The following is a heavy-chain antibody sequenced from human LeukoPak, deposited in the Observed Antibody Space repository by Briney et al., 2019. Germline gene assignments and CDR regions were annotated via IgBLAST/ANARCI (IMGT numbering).Heavy chain of an antibody. CDR3: ARDPPPVGGSSLVFDI. D-gene: IGHD3-10*01. J-gene: IGHJ3*02. CDR2: IIPILGIA. Sequence: GASVKVSCKASGGTFSSYAISWVRQAPGQGLEWMGRIIPILGIANYAQKFQGRVTITADKSTSTAYMELSSLRSEDTAVYYCARDPPPVGGSSLVFDIWGQGTMVTVSS. CDR1: GGTFSSYA. V-gene: IGHV1-69*04.